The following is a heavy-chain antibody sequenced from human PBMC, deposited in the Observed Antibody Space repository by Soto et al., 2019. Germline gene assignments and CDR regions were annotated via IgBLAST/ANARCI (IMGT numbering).Heavy chain of an antibody. CDR3: ARGEYYDFWSGYYVFDY. V-gene: IGHV3-74*01. CDR1: VFTFSSYW. D-gene: IGHD3-3*01. Sequence: GLCLRLSCARSVFTFSSYWMHWVLPSPVEGLVWFSCINSDGSKTNYADSVKGRFTISRDNAKNTLYLQVNSLRAEDTAVYYCARGEYYDFWSGYYVFDYWGQGTLVTVSS. J-gene: IGHJ4*02. CDR2: INSDGSKT.